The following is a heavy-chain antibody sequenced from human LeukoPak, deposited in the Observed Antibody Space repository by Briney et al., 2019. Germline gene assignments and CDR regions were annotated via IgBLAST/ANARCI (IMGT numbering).Heavy chain of an antibody. CDR1: GHTFTNFG. Sequence: ASVELSCKASGHTFTNFGITWVRQAPGQGHEWMGWMSAVNGNTNYAQKFQGRVTIRIDSSASTGYMQLRSLRSDDTAVYYCAKNGGPTWWDLPDYWGQGTLVTLSS. D-gene: IGHD1-26*01. CDR2: MSAVNGNT. V-gene: IGHV1-18*01. CDR3: AKNGGPTWWDLPDY. J-gene: IGHJ4*02.